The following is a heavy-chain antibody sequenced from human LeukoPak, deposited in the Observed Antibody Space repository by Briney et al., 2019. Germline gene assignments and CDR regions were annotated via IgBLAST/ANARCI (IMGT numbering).Heavy chain of an antibody. D-gene: IGHD2-15*01. J-gene: IGHJ6*02. CDR3: ARVLGYCGGGSCYGRDYYYYGMDV. CDR2: ISSSGSTI. Sequence: GGSLRLSCAASGFTFSDYYMSWIRQAPGKGLEWVSYISSSGSTIYYADSVKGRFTISRDNAKNSLYLQMNSLRAEDTAVYYCARVLGYCGGGSCYGRDYYYYGMDVWGQGTTVTVSS. V-gene: IGHV3-11*01. CDR1: GFTFSDYY.